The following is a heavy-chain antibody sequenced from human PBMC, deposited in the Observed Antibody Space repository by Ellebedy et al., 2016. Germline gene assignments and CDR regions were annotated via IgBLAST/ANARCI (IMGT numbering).Heavy chain of an antibody. D-gene: IGHD2/OR15-2a*01. J-gene: IGHJ3*02. CDR2: ISSSGGTT. Sequence: GGSLRLSXAASGFTFTDSWMTWVRQVPGKGLEWVSAISSSGGTTYYADSGKGRFTISRDNSKSTLYLHMNSLRVDDTAVYFCAKDRIGTLADAFDIWGQGTVVTVSS. CDR1: GFTFTDSW. V-gene: IGHV3-23*01. CDR3: AKDRIGTLADAFDI.